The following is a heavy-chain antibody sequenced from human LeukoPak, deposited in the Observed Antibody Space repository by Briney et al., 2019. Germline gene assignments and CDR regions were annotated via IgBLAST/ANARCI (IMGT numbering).Heavy chain of an antibody. CDR3: ARHLRSSSVKYDY. CDR1: GYSFTSYW. J-gene: IGHJ4*02. D-gene: IGHD6-6*01. V-gene: IGHV5-51*01. Sequence: GESLKTSCKGSGYSFTSYWIGWVRQMPGKGLEWMGIIYPGDSDTRYSPSFQGQVTISADKSISTAYLQWSSLKASDTAMYYCARHLRSSSVKYDYWGQGTLVTVSS. CDR2: IYPGDSDT.